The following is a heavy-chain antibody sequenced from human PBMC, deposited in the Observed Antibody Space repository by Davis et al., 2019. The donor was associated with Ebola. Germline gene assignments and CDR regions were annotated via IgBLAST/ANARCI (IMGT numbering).Heavy chain of an antibody. J-gene: IGHJ5*02. CDR2: INHSGIT. CDR1: GGSFSGYS. CDR3: ARVLRLGYWSGGSCRHNWFDP. V-gene: IGHV4-34*01. Sequence: SETLSLTCAVYGGSFSGYSWSWIRQPPGKGLEWIGEINHSGITNYNPSLKSRVTISVDTSKNQFSLKLSSVTAADTAVYYCARVLRLGYWSGGSCRHNWFDPWGQGTLVTVSS. D-gene: IGHD2-15*01.